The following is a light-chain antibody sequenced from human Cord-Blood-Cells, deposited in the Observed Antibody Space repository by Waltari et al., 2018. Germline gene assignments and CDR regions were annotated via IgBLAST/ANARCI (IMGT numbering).Light chain of an antibody. CDR1: QSISSY. J-gene: IGKJ3*01. CDR3: QHSNTTPFA. CDR2: SAS. V-gene: IGKV1-39*01. Sequence: DTEMTQSTSSLSASVRDSVTTTFRASQSISSYLNWYQPKPGKTPKLLIYSASSFQRVVTSRFIGSRSESDVTLSISSLQPQDFSTYYGQHSNTTPFAFDPGTEVDIK.